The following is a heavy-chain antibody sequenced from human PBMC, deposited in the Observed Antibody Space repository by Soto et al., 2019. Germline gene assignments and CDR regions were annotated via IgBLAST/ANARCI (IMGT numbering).Heavy chain of an antibody. CDR3: ARVCSSTSCTQEMDAFDI. CDR1: GYTFTSYA. Sequence: QVQLVQSGAEVKKPGASVKVSCKASGYTFTSYAMHWVRQAPGQRLEWMGWINAGNGNTKYSQKFQGRVTITRDTSASTAYMELSSLRSEDTAVYYCARVCSSTSCTQEMDAFDIWGQGTMVTVSS. D-gene: IGHD2-2*01. J-gene: IGHJ3*02. V-gene: IGHV1-3*01. CDR2: INAGNGNT.